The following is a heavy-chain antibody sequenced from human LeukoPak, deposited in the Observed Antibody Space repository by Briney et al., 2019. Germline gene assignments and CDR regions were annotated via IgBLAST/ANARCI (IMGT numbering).Heavy chain of an antibody. J-gene: IGHJ4*02. CDR1: GYTFTSYA. Sequence: ASVKVSCKASGYTFTSYAMHWVRQAPGQRLEWMGWINAGNGNTKYSQKFQGRVTITRDTSASTAYMELSSLRSEDTAVYYCARSIVVVPAAMGGEFDYWGQGTLVTVSS. D-gene: IGHD2-2*01. CDR2: INAGNGNT. CDR3: ARSIVVVPAAMGGEFDY. V-gene: IGHV1-3*01.